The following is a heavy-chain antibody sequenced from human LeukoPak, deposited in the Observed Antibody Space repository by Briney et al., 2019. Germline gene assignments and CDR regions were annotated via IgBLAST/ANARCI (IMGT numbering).Heavy chain of an antibody. J-gene: IGHJ4*02. Sequence: GGSLRLSCAASGFTFSSYSMNWVRHAPGKGLEWVSSISSSSSYIYYADSVKGRFTISRDNAKNSLYLQMNSLRAEDTAVYYCTRELYGSGSYYIDYWGQGTLVTVSS. V-gene: IGHV3-21*03. D-gene: IGHD3-10*01. CDR1: GFTFSSYS. CDR2: ISSSSSYI. CDR3: TRELYGSGSYYIDY.